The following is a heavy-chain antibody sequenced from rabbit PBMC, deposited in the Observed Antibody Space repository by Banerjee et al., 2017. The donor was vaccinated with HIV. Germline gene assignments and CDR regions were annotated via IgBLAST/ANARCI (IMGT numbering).Heavy chain of an antibody. D-gene: IGHD8-1*01. CDR2: IYASSGST. CDR3: ARGYVGNGYEL. Sequence: QSLEESGGDLVKPGASLTLTCTASGFSFSSSYDMCWVRQAPGKGLEWIGCIYASSGSTWYASWVNGRFTISKASSTTVTLQMTSLTAADTATYFCARGYVGNGYELWGQGTLVTVS. J-gene: IGHJ4*01. CDR1: GFSFSSSYD. V-gene: IGHV1S40*01.